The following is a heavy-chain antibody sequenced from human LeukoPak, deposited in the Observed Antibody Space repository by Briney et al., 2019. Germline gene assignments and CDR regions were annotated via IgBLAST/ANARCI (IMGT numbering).Heavy chain of an antibody. CDR1: GGTFSSYA. CDR2: IIPIFGTA. CDR3: ASHYYDSSGYGDLDY. J-gene: IGHJ4*02. Sequence: GASVKVSCKAPGGTFSSYAISWVRQAPGQGLEWMGRIIPIFGTANYAQKFQGRVTITTDESTSTAYMELSSLRSEDTAVYYCASHYYDSSGYGDLDYWGQGTLVTVSS. D-gene: IGHD3-22*01. V-gene: IGHV1-69*05.